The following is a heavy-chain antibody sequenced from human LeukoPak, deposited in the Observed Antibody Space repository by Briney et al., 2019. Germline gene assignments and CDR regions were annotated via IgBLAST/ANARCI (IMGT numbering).Heavy chain of an antibody. D-gene: IGHD3-9*01. CDR2: IGTVGDT. J-gene: IGHJ4*02. V-gene: IGHV3-13*01. CDR3: VRESNDFLTGYYDY. CDR1: GFTFSTYD. Sequence: GGSLRLSCAASGFTFSTYDFHWVRQATGKGLEWVSAIGTVGDTHYPGSVKGRFTISRENAKNSVFLQMDSLRAGDTAVYYCVRESNDFLTGYYDYWGQGILVTVSS.